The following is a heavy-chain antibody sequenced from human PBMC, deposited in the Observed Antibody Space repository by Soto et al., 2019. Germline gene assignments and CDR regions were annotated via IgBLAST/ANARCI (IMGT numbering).Heavy chain of an antibody. D-gene: IGHD1-26*01. J-gene: IGHJ4*02. V-gene: IGHV1-69*01. CDR1: GGAFNNYI. CDR3: ASGRDQPPVGLYFDS. Sequence: QVQLVQSGAEVKKPGSSVKVSCKASGGAFNNYIFDWVRQAPGQGLEWMGGIIPMFGTPKYAQTFQDRITISAAVSTGTAYMELTSLRFDDTAIYYCASGRDQPPVGLYFDSWGEGTRVTVSS. CDR2: IIPMFGTP.